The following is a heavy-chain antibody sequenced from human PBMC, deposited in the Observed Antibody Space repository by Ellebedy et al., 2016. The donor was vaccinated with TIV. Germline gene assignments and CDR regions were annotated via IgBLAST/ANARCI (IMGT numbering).Heavy chain of an antibody. J-gene: IGHJ4*02. V-gene: IGHV3-48*01. CDR2: ISSSSSTI. Sequence: GESLKISXAASGFTFSSYSMNWVRQAPGKGLEWVSYISSSSSTIYYADSVKGRFTISRDNAKNSLYLQMNSLRAEDTAVYYCARDASNYCDYWGQGTLVTVSS. D-gene: IGHD6-6*01. CDR1: GFTFSSYS. CDR3: ARDASNYCDY.